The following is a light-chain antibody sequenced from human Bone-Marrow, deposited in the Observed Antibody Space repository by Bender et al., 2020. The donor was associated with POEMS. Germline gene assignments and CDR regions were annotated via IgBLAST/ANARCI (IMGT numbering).Light chain of an antibody. CDR2: RNN. V-gene: IGLV1-47*01. CDR3: AAWDDSLSGSYV. Sequence: QSALTQPASVSGSPGQSITISCTGASSDVGAYNLVSWYQQLPGTAPKLLIYRNNERPSGVPDRFSGSKSGTSASLAISGLRSEDEADYYCAAWDDSLSGSYVFGTGTKVTVL. J-gene: IGLJ1*01. CDR1: SSDVGAYNL.